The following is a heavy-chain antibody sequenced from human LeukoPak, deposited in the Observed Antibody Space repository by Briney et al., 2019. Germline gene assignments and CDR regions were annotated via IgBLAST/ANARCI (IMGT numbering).Heavy chain of an antibody. CDR2: IKQDGSEK. CDR3: ARDEAYYDFWSGPYYYYYYMDV. V-gene: IGHV3-7*01. J-gene: IGHJ6*03. D-gene: IGHD3-3*01. Sequence: GGSLRLSCAASGFTLSSYWMSWVRQAPGKGLEWVANIKQDGSEKYYVDSVEGRFTISRDNAKNSLYLQMNSLRAEDTAVYYCARDEAYYDFWSGPYYYYYYMDVWGKGTTVIVSS. CDR1: GFTLSSYW.